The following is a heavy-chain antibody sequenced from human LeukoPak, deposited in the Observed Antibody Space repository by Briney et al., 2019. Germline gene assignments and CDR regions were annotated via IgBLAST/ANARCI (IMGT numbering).Heavy chain of an antibody. Sequence: ASVKVSCKASGYTFPGYYMHWVRQAPGQGLEWMGWINPNSGGTNYAQKFQGRVTMTRDTSITTAYMELSRLRSDDTAVYYCARGPARGNWFDPWGQGTLVTVSS. CDR2: INPNSGGT. J-gene: IGHJ5*02. V-gene: IGHV1-2*02. CDR1: GYTFPGYY. CDR3: ARGPARGNWFDP. D-gene: IGHD3-10*01.